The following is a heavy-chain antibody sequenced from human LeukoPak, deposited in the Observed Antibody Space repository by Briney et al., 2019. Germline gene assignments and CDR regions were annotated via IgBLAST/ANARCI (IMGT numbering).Heavy chain of an antibody. CDR2: IYYSGST. D-gene: IGHD1-1*01. J-gene: IGHJ6*02. CDR1: GGSISSSSYY. V-gene: IGHV4-39*07. Sequence: PSETLSLTCTVSGGSISSSSYYWGWIRQPPGKGLEWIGSIYYSGSTYYNPSLKSRVTISVDTSKNQFSLKLSSVTAADTAVYYCARDQTTGPYGMDVWGQGTTVTVSS. CDR3: ARDQTTGPYGMDV.